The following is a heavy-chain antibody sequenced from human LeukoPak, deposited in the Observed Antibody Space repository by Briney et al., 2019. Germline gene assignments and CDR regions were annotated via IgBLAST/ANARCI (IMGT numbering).Heavy chain of an antibody. CDR2: INPSGGST. V-gene: IGHV1-46*01. Sequence: ASVKVSCKASGYTFTSYYMHWVRQAPGQGLEWMEIINPSGGSTSYAQKFQGRVTMTRDTSTSTVYMELSSLGSEDTAVYYCARVFYTVAYDYWGQGTLVTVSS. J-gene: IGHJ4*02. CDR1: GYTFTSYY. CDR3: ARVFYTVAYDY. D-gene: IGHD5-12*01.